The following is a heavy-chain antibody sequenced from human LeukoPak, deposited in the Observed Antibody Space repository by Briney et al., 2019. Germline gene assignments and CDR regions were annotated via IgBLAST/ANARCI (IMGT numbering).Heavy chain of an antibody. CDR2: IYHSGST. CDR1: GGSISSSNW. Sequence: PSGTLSLTCAVSGGSISSSNWWGWVRQPPGKGLEWIGEIYHSGSTNYNPSLKSRVTISVDTSKNQFSLKLSSVTAADTAVYYCARQVPFDYWGQGTLVTVSS. J-gene: IGHJ4*02. CDR3: ARQVPFDY. V-gene: IGHV4-4*02.